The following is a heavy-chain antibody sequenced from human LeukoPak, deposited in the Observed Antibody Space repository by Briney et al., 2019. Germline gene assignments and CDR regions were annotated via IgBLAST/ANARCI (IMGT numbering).Heavy chain of an antibody. J-gene: IGHJ4*02. Sequence: SGGSLRLSCAASGFTVSSNYMSWVRQAPGKGLEWVSVIYSGGSTYYADSVKGRFTISRDNSKNTLYLQMNSLRAEDTAVYYCARAEYSSSSPWFYFDYWGQGTLVTVSS. CDR1: GFTVSSNY. CDR3: ARAEYSSSSPWFYFDY. CDR2: IYSGGST. V-gene: IGHV3-66*02. D-gene: IGHD6-6*01.